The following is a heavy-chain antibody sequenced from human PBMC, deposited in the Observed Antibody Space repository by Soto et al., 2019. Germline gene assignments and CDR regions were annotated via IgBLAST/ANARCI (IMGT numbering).Heavy chain of an antibody. V-gene: IGHV1-69*13. D-gene: IGHD2-8*01. CDR3: ARVVLMVYGLRYYYYGMDV. Sequence: ASVKVSCKASGGTFSSYASSWVRQAPGQGLEWMGGIIPIFGTANYAQKFQGRVTITADESTSTAYMELSSLRSEDTAVYYCARVVLMVYGLRYYYYGMDVWGQGTTVTVSS. CDR1: GGTFSSYA. J-gene: IGHJ6*02. CDR2: IIPIFGTA.